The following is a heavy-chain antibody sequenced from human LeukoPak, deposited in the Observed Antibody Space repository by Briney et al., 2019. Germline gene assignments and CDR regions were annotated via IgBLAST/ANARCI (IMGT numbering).Heavy chain of an antibody. CDR2: ISYDGSNK. D-gene: IGHD3-10*01. CDR3: ASYYGSGSPWDYYYYYMDV. CDR1: GFTFSNYP. Sequence: GGSLRLSCAASGFTFSNYPMHWVRQAPGKGLEWLTVISYDGSNKYYADSVKGRFTISRDNSKNTLYLQMNSLRAEDTAVYYCASYYGSGSPWDYYYYYMDVWGKGTTVTISS. J-gene: IGHJ6*03. V-gene: IGHV3-30*04.